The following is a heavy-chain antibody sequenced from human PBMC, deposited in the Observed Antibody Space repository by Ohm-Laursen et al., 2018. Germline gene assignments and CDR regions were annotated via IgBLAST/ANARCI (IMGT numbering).Heavy chain of an antibody. V-gene: IGHV3-23*01. J-gene: IGHJ3*01. Sequence: LRLSCSASGFSFSSYAVTWVRQAPGKGLEWVSAIGGDDRTHYADSVKGRFTISKDKSKNMLYLQMNSLRAEDTAVYHCASRRIVTMDRGAFNVWGQGTMVTVSS. D-gene: IGHD4-11*01. CDR3: ASRRIVTMDRGAFNV. CDR2: IGGDDRT. CDR1: GFSFSSYA.